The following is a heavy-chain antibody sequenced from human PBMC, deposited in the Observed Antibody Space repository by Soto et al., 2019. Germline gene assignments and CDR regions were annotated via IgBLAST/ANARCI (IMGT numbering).Heavy chain of an antibody. CDR2: ISSSGSTI. Sequence: GGSLRLSCAASGFTFSDYYMSWIRQAPGKGLEWVSYISSSGSTIYYADSVKGRFTISRDNAKNSLYLQMNSLRAEDTAVYYCARANTNYSRNLYYYYYMDVWGKGTTVTVSS. CDR1: GFTFSDYY. V-gene: IGHV3-11*01. CDR3: ARANTNYSRNLYYYYYMDV. D-gene: IGHD4-4*01. J-gene: IGHJ6*03.